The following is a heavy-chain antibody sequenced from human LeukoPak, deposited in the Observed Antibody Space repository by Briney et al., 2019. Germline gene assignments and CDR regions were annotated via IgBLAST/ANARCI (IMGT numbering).Heavy chain of an antibody. D-gene: IGHD3-16*01. CDR3: AKAPPRGAPYYYYGMDV. CDR2: TSYDGSNK. Sequence: GGSLRLSCAASGFTLSSFGMHWVRQAPGKGLEWVAVTSYDGSNKYYADSVKGRFTISRDNSKNTLYLQMNSLRAEDTAVYYCAKAPPRGAPYYYYGMDVWGQGTTVTVSS. J-gene: IGHJ6*02. V-gene: IGHV3-30*18. CDR1: GFTLSSFG.